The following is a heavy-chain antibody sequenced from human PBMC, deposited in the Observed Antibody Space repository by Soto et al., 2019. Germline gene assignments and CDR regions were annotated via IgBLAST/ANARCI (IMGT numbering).Heavy chain of an antibody. V-gene: IGHV1-8*01. CDR3: ARKSPGSGSYYSRYYYYYMDV. CDR1: GYTFTSYD. J-gene: IGHJ6*03. D-gene: IGHD3-10*01. Sequence: QVQLVQSGAEVKKPGASVKVSCKASGYTFTSYDINWVRQATGQGLEWMGWMNPNSGNTGYAQKSQCRVTMPRNTSISTAYMKLSSLRSEDTAVYYCARKSPGSGSYYSRYYYYYMDVWGKGTTVTVSS. CDR2: MNPNSGNT.